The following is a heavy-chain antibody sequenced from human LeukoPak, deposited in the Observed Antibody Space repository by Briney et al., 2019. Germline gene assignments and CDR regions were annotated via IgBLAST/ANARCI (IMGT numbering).Heavy chain of an antibody. Sequence: GESLKISCKGFGYSFTNYWIGWVRQMPGKGLQWMGIIYPGDSDTRYSPSFQGQVTISADKSISTAYLQWSSLKASDTAMYYCARTSSSWFDYWGQGTLVTVSS. D-gene: IGHD6-13*01. CDR3: ARTSSSWFDY. J-gene: IGHJ4*02. CDR2: IYPGDSDT. CDR1: GYSFTNYW. V-gene: IGHV5-51*01.